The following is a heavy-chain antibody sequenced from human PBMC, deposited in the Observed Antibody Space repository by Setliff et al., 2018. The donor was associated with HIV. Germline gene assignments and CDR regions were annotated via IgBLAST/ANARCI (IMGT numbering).Heavy chain of an antibody. CDR3: ARAPAHEHATGWYSSSNRCDP. D-gene: IGHD6-19*01. CDR1: GGTFSGHA. J-gene: IGHJ5*02. V-gene: IGHV1-69*13. CDR2: IIPLFGTA. Sequence: RASVKVSCKAAGGTFSGHAINWVRQAPGQGVEWMGEIIPLFGTAHYAQRFQGRLTITADDSTSTAYMELSRLKSADTAVYYCARAPAHEHATGWYSSSNRCDPFGRGTLVTVSS.